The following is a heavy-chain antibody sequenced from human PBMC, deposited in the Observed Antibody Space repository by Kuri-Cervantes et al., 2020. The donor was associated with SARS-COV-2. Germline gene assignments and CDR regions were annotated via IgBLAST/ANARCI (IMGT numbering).Heavy chain of an antibody. J-gene: IGHJ4*02. V-gene: IGHV4-34*01. CDR1: GGSFSGYQ. Sequence: ESLKISCAVYGGSFSGYQWSWIRQTPGMGLEWIGQINDSGATKYNPSPKSRVIVSMDKSKNQFSLKLSSVTAADTAVYYCARGVPGYWGQGSLVTVSS. CDR3: ARGVPGY. CDR2: INDSGAT. D-gene: IGHD6-6*01.